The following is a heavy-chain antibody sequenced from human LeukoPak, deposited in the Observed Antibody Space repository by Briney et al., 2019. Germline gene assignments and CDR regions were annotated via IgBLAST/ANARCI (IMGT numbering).Heavy chain of an antibody. Sequence: GGSLRLSCAASGFTFSSYSMNWVRQAPGKGLEWVSSISSSSSYIYYADSVKGRFTISRDNAKNSLYLQMNSLRAEDTAVYYCARDVGYYGSGAVDYWGQGTLVTVSS. V-gene: IGHV3-21*01. CDR2: ISSSSSYI. CDR1: GFTFSSYS. D-gene: IGHD3-10*01. J-gene: IGHJ4*02. CDR3: ARDVGYYGSGAVDY.